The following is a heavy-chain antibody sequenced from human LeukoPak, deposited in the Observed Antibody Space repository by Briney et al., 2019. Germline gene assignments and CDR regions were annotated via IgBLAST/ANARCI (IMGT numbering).Heavy chain of an antibody. CDR3: AKSRSPGYSMGYDPDY. CDR1: GFSFSNYG. Sequence: GCSLRLSCAASGFSFSNYGVNWVRQTPGKGLEWVSAISGSGGGTFYAPSVKGRFTISRDNSKNMLFLQMNGLRAEDTATYYCAKSRSPGYSMGYDPDYWGQGTLVIVST. CDR2: ISGSGGGT. D-gene: IGHD5-18*01. J-gene: IGHJ4*02. V-gene: IGHV3-23*01.